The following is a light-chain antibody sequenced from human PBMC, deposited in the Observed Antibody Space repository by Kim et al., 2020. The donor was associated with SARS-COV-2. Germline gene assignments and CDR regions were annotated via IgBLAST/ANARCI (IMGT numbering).Light chain of an antibody. CDR1: SSDVGGYNE. CDR2: DVS. J-gene: IGLJ2*01. V-gene: IGLV2-11*01. CDR3: CSYAGSYTLV. Sequence: GQSVTISCTGTSSDVGGYNEVSWYQQQPGKAPKLMIYDVSKRPSGVPDRFSGSKSGNTASLTVSGLQAEDEADYYCCSYAGSYTLVFGGGTQLTVL.